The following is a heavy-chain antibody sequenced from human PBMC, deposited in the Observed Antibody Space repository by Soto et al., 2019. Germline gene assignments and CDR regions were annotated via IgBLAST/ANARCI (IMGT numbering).Heavy chain of an antibody. V-gene: IGHV1-18*01. D-gene: IGHD3-9*01. CDR2: ISTYNGQT. J-gene: IGHJ3*02. Sequence: QDQLVQSGAEVKKPGASVKVSCKSSGYTFTSHGFAWVRQAPGQGLERMGWISTYNGQTDYAQKFQGRVTMTADTRTSTGYMQLSSLRSDDRAVYYCRSLLTEVATYREYAFVTWGQGTKLTVSS. CDR1: GYTFTSHG. CDR3: RSLLTEVATYREYAFVT.